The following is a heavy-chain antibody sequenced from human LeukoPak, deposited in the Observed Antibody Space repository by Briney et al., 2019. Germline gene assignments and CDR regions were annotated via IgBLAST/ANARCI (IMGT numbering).Heavy chain of an antibody. D-gene: IGHD3-16*02. CDR2: IRYDGSNK. Sequence: GGSLRLSWAASGFTFSSYGVHWVRQAPGKGLEWVVFIRYDGSNKYYADSVKGRFTISRDNSKNTMYQQMNRLRAEDTAVYYRAGSNCVMGSYRTDSFDIWGQGTKVTVPS. CDR1: GFTFSSYG. J-gene: IGHJ3*02. CDR3: AGSNCVMGSYRTDSFDI. V-gene: IGHV3-30*02.